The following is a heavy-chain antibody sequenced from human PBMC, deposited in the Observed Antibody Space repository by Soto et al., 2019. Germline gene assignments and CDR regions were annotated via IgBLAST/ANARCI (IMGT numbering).Heavy chain of an antibody. J-gene: IGHJ6*02. V-gene: IGHV3-7*03. CDR1: EFTFNNFW. CDR3: AKGGPYYYYGMDV. D-gene: IGHD2-15*01. Sequence: AGGSLRLSYAASEFTFNNFWMTWVRQAPGKGLECVANINQDGSEKYYVNSVKGRFTISRDNAKNSLYLQMNSLRAEDTAIYYCAKGGPYYYYGMDVWGQGTTVTVSS. CDR2: INQDGSEK.